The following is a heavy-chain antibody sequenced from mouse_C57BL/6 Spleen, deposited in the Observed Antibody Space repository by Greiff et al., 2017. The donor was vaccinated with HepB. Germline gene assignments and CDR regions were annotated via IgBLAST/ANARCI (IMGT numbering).Heavy chain of an antibody. CDR3: TREEDGYYPYAMDY. D-gene: IGHD2-3*01. J-gene: IGHJ4*01. CDR2: ISSGGDYI. CDR1: GFTFSSYA. Sequence: EVKLVESGEGLVKPGGSLKLSCAASGFTFSSYAMSWVRQTPEKRLEWVAYISSGGDYIYYADTVKGRFTISRDNARNTLYLQMSSLKSEDTAMYYCTREEDGYYPYAMDYWGQGTSVTVSS. V-gene: IGHV5-9-1*02.